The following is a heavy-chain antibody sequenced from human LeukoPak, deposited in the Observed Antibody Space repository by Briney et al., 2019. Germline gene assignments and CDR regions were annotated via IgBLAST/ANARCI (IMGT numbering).Heavy chain of an antibody. Sequence: PGGSLRLSCAASGFTFSSYAMSWVRQAPGKGLEWVSAISGSGGSTYYADSVKGRFTISRDNSKNTLYLQMNSLRDEDTAVYYCARDLGYSSSSQRDYWGQGTLVTVSS. J-gene: IGHJ4*02. D-gene: IGHD6-6*01. CDR2: ISGSGGST. V-gene: IGHV3-23*01. CDR1: GFTFSSYA. CDR3: ARDLGYSSSSQRDY.